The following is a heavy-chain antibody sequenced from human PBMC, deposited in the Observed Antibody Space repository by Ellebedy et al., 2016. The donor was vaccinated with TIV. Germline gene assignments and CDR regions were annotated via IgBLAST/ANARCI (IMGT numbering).Heavy chain of an antibody. CDR3: ARGLGPKGTAAAHGY. CDR2: MNPNSGNT. J-gene: IGHJ4*02. Sequence: ASVKVSCKASGYTFTSYDINWVRQATGQGLEWMGWMNPNSGNTGYAQKFQGRVTMTRNTSISTAYMELSGLRSEDTAVYYCARGLGPKGTAAAHGYWGQGTLVTVSS. V-gene: IGHV1-8*02. D-gene: IGHD6-13*01. CDR1: GYTFTSYD.